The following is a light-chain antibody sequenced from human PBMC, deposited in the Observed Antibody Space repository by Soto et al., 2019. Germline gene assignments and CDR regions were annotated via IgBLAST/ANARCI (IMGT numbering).Light chain of an antibody. CDR1: SSDVGGYNY. J-gene: IGLJ1*01. V-gene: IGLV2-14*01. CDR2: DVR. Sequence: QSVLTQPASVSGSPGQSITISCTGTSSDVGGYNYVSWYQQHPGKAPKLMIYDVRNRPSGVSNRFSGSKSVNTASLTISGLQAEDEVVYYCSSHVSISTYFFGTVPNLNIL. CDR3: SSHVSISTYF.